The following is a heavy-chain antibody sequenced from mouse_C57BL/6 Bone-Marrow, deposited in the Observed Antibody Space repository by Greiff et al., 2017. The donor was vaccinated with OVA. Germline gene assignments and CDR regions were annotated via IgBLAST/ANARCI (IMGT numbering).Heavy chain of an antibody. CDR1: GYTFTSYW. Sequence: QVQLQQPGAELVKPGASVTLSCKASGYTFTSYWMHWVKQRPGQGLEWIGMIHPNSGSTNYNEKFKSKATLTVDKSSSTAYMQLSSLTSEDSAVYYCARLVYSNYDRYAMDYWGQGASVTVSS. J-gene: IGHJ4*01. CDR2: IHPNSGST. CDR3: ARLVYSNYDRYAMDY. V-gene: IGHV1-64*01. D-gene: IGHD2-5*01.